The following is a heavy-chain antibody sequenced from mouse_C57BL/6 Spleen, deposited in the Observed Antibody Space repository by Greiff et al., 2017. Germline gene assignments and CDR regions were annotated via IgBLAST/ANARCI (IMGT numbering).Heavy chain of an antibody. Sequence: QVQLQQPGAELVRPGTSVKLSCKASGYTFTSYWMHWVKQRPGQGLEWIGVIDPSDSYTNYNQKFKGKATLTVDTSSSTAYMQLSSLTSEDSAVHYCARRNWEGFDYWGQGTTLTVSS. D-gene: IGHD4-1*01. CDR1: GYTFTSYW. CDR2: IDPSDSYT. CDR3: ARRNWEGFDY. V-gene: IGHV1-59*01. J-gene: IGHJ2*01.